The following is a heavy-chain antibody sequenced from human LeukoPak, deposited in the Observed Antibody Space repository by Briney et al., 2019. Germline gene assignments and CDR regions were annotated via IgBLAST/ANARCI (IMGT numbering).Heavy chain of an antibody. CDR3: ARLFYDGSGYYPFDY. CDR1: GYTFTGYY. D-gene: IGHD3-22*01. CDR2: INPNSGGT. V-gene: IGHV1-2*02. Sequence: ASVKVSCKASGYTFTGYYMHWVRQAPGQGLEWMGWINPNSGGTNYAQKFQGRVTMTRDTSISTAYMELSRLRSDDTAVYYCARLFYDGSGYYPFDYWGQGTLVTVSS. J-gene: IGHJ4*02.